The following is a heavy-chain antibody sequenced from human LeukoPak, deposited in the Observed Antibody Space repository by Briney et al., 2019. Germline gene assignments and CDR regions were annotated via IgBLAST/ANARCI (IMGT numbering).Heavy chain of an antibody. Sequence: ASVKVSCKASGYTFTGYSIHWVRQAPGQGLEWVGWINPNSGDTNYAQKFQGSVTMTRDTSITTAYMELSRLKSDDTAVYYCARAFQRFGVVPHFDFWGQGSLVTVSS. CDR1: GYTFTGYS. J-gene: IGHJ4*02. CDR2: INPNSGDT. V-gene: IGHV1-2*02. CDR3: ARAFQRFGVVPHFDF. D-gene: IGHD3-3*01.